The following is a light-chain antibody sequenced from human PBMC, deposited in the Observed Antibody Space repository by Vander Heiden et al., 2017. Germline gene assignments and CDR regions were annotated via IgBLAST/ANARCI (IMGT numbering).Light chain of an antibody. CDR2: KDS. J-gene: IGLJ2*01. Sequence: SYELTQPPSVSVSPGQTARSTCSGDALPKQYAYWYQQKPGQAPVLVIYKDSERPAGIPERFSGSSSGTTVTLTTSGVQAEDEADYYCQSAYSSGTYVVFGGGTKLTVL. CDR3: QSAYSSGTYVV. V-gene: IGLV3-25*03. CDR1: ALPKQY.